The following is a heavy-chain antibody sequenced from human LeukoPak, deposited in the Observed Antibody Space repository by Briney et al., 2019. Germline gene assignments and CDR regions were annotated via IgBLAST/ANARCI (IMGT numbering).Heavy chain of an antibody. V-gene: IGHV3-53*01. CDR3: AGEAVTRSYFDY. CDR1: GFTVSSNY. D-gene: IGHD4-17*01. CDR2: IFSGGST. Sequence: GGSLRLSCAASGFTVSSNYMSWVRQAPGKGLEWVSIIFSGGSTYYADSVKGRFTISRDNSKNTLYLQMNSLRAEDTAVYYCAGEAVTRSYFDYWGQGTLVTVSS. J-gene: IGHJ4*02.